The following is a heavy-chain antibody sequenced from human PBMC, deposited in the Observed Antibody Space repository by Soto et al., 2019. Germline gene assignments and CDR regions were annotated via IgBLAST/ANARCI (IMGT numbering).Heavy chain of an antibody. CDR1: GFTFSAYA. V-gene: IGHV3-23*01. CDR2: ISGGAGAT. J-gene: IGHJ4*02. CDR3: ARQDYSTTWYLNY. D-gene: IGHD6-13*01. Sequence: EVQLLESGGGVVQPGGSLRLSCAASGFTFSAYAMTWVRQAPGKGLEWVSVISGGAGATYYADSVKGRFTISRDNSKNTLYLQMNSLRAEDTAVYYCARQDYSTTWYLNYWGQGTLVTVSS.